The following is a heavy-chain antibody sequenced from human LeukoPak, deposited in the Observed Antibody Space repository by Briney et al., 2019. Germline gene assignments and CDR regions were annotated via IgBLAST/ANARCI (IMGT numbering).Heavy chain of an antibody. V-gene: IGHV1-46*01. Sequence: ASVKVSCKASEYTFTSYYMHWVRQAPGQGLEWMGIINPSGGSTSYAQKFQGRVTMTRDMSTSTVYMELSSLRSEDTAVYYCARDQAAAGNAFDIWGQGTMVTVSS. D-gene: IGHD6-13*01. J-gene: IGHJ3*02. CDR2: INPSGGST. CDR3: ARDQAAAGNAFDI. CDR1: EYTFTSYY.